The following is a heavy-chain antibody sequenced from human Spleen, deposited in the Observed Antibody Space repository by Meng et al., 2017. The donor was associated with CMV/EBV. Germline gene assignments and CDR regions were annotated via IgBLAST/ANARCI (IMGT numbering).Heavy chain of an antibody. CDR2: ISYDGSNK. Sequence: GGSLRLSCAASGFTFSSYAMHWVRQAPGKELEWVAVISYDGSNKYYADSVKGRFTISRDNSKNTLSLQMNSLRADDTAVYYCLPEGCGGDCYSFDYWGQGTLVTVSS. CDR1: GFTFSSYA. CDR3: LPEGCGGDCYSFDY. J-gene: IGHJ4*02. V-gene: IGHV3-30*04. D-gene: IGHD2-21*01.